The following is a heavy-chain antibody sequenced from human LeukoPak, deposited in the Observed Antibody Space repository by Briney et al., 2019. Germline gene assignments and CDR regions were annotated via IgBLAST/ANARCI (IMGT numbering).Heavy chain of an antibody. J-gene: IGHJ6*02. V-gene: IGHV1-2*02. Sequence: ASVKVSCKASGYTFAGYYIHWVRQAPGQGPEWMGWINSNSGGTNYAQKFQGRVTTTADKSTSTAYMELSSLRSEDTAVYYCARVSAVVPAAIIYYGMDVWGQGTTVTVSS. CDR2: INSNSGGT. CDR1: GYTFAGYY. CDR3: ARVSAVVPAAIIYYGMDV. D-gene: IGHD2-2*01.